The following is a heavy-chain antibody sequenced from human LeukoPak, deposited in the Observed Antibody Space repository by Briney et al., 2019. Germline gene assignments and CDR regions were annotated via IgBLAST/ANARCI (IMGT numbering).Heavy chain of an antibody. CDR2: INTDTRGT. D-gene: IGHD3-16*01. J-gene: IGHJ4*02. V-gene: IGHV3-74*01. CDR1: GFTFSDYW. Sequence: GGSLRLSRAASGFTFSDYWMHWVRQAPGKGLVWVSIINTDTRGTYYADSVKGRFTISRDNAKNTLYLQMNSLRAEDTAVYYCARAGAYHFDNWGQGTLVTVSS. CDR3: ARAGAYHFDN.